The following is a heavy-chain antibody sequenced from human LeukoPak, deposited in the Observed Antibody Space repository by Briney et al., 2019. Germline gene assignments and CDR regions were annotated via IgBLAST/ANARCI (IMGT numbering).Heavy chain of an antibody. CDR2: IRRKTDGGTA. V-gene: IGHV3-15*01. CDR3: TTVHASGCPGNY. CDR1: GFTFSNAW. J-gene: IGHJ4*02. Sequence: PGGSLRLSCAASGFTFSNAWMSWVRQAPGKGLEWVGPIRRKTDGGTADYAAPVKGRFTISRDHSKNTLYLQVNSLKAEDTAVYYCTTVHASGCPGNYWGQGTLVTVSS. D-gene: IGHD6-19*01.